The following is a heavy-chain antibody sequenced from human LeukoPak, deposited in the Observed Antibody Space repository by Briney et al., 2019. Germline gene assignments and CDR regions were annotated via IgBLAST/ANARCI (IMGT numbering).Heavy chain of an antibody. J-gene: IGHJ3*02. CDR3: ARDRITRHAFDI. V-gene: IGHV4-61*02. Sequence: SETLSLTCTVSGGSISSSSYYWSWIRQPAGKGLEWIGRIYTSGSTNYNPSLKSRVTMSVDTSKNQFSLKLSSVTAADTAVYYCARDRITRHAFDIWGQGTMVTVSS. CDR2: IYTSGST. CDR1: GGSISSSSYY. D-gene: IGHD3-10*01.